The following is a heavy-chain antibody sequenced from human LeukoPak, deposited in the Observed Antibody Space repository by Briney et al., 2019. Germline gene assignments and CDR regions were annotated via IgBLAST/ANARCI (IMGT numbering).Heavy chain of an antibody. CDR3: AREQYDYVWGSYNWFDP. J-gene: IGHJ5*02. CDR1: GFTFSSYS. Sequence: PGGSLRLSCVASGFTFSSYSMNWVRQAPGKGLERVSYISSSSSTIYYADSVKGRFTISRDNAKNSLYLQMNSLRAEDTAVYYCAREQYDYVWGSYNWFDPWGQGTLVTVSS. V-gene: IGHV3-48*04. CDR2: ISSSSSTI. D-gene: IGHD3-16*01.